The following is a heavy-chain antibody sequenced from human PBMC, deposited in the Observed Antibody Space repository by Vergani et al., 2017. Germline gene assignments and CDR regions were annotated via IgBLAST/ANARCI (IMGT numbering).Heavy chain of an antibody. V-gene: IGHV4-30-4*08. Sequence: QVQLQESGPGLVKPSQTLSLTCTVSGGSISSGDYYWSWIRQPPGKGLEWIGYIYYSGSTYYNPSLKSRVTISVETSKNQFSLKLSSVTAADTAVYYCARDISGXYYDSSGYLNAFDIWGQGTMVTVSS. J-gene: IGHJ3*02. D-gene: IGHD3-22*01. CDR2: IYYSGST. CDR1: GGSISSGDYY. CDR3: ARDISGXYYDSSGYLNAFDI.